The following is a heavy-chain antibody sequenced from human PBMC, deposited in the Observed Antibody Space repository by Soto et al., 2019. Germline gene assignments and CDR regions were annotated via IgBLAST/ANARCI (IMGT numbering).Heavy chain of an antibody. J-gene: IGHJ5*02. Sequence: SETLSLTCAVYGGSFRGYYWSWIRQPPGKGLEWIGEINHSGSTNYNPSLKSRVTISVDTSKNQFSLKLSSVTAADTAVYYCARDRYGSGSYGINWFDPWGQGTLVTVSS. CDR1: GGSFRGYY. V-gene: IGHV4-34*01. CDR2: INHSGST. CDR3: ARDRYGSGSYGINWFDP. D-gene: IGHD3-10*01.